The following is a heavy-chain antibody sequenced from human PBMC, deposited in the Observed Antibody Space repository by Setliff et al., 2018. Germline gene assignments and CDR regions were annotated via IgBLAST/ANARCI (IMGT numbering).Heavy chain of an antibody. CDR3: ARAREGGFLEWAPFDF. CDR2: VYSDGNT. V-gene: IGHV4-4*07. J-gene: IGHJ4*01. Sequence: PSETLSLTCTVSGDSISNYYWNWIRQPAGKGLEWIGQVYSDGNTKYNPSLSNRVTISVDRSSNQFSLELSSVNAADTAVYYCARAREGGFLEWAPFDFWGRGMQVTVSS. D-gene: IGHD3-3*01. CDR1: GDSISNYY.